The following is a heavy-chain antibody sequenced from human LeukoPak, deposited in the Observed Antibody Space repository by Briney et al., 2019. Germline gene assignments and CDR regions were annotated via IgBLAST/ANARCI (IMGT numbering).Heavy chain of an antibody. CDR3: ARGDWAPFDY. J-gene: IGHJ4*02. V-gene: IGHV3-7*01. D-gene: IGHD2-21*02. CDR2: IDQDGSSK. CDR1: GFTFSDYW. Sequence: PGGSLRLSCVASGFTFSDYWMNWVRQAPGKGLEWVANIDQDGSSKYYLVSVKGRFTISRDNAKNSLYLQMNNLRAEDTAVYFCARGDWAPFDYWGQGSLLTVSS.